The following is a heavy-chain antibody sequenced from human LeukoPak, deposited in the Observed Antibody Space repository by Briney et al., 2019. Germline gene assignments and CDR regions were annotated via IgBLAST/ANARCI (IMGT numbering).Heavy chain of an antibody. Sequence: GASVKVSCKVSGYTLTELSMHWVRQAPGKGLERMGTINPSGGSTSYAQKFQGRVTMTRDTSTSTVYMELSSLRSEDTAVYYCASYYSSTWYPGAEYFQHWGQGTLVTVSS. CDR3: ASYYSSTWYPGAEYFQH. J-gene: IGHJ1*01. V-gene: IGHV1-46*01. CDR2: INPSGGST. D-gene: IGHD6-13*01. CDR1: GYTLTELS.